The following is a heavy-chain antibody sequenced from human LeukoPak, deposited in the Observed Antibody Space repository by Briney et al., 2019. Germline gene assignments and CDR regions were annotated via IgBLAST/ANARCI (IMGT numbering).Heavy chain of an antibody. CDR3: ARSLGD. D-gene: IGHD3-16*01. CDR2: INPDGDYS. Sequence: GGSLRLSCAASGFNFRKYWMQWVRQVPGKGLVWVSEINPDGDYSGHSNSVRGRFTISRDNAKNTLYLQMTSLSAEDTAVYYCARSLGDWGQGTLASVSS. CDR1: GFNFRKYW. J-gene: IGHJ4*01. V-gene: IGHV3-74*01.